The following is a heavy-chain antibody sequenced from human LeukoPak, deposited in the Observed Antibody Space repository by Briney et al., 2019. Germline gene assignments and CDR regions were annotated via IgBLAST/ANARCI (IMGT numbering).Heavy chain of an antibody. CDR3: AKDATPMNAIWDYFDS. V-gene: IGHV3-23*03. J-gene: IGHJ4*02. CDR1: GVTFNIYG. CDR2: VCGGSDI. D-gene: IGHD1-1*01. Sequence: GGSLRLSCAASGVTFNIYGMSWIRQAPGKGLEWVSSVCGGSDIHYADSVKGRFTGSRDDAKSTVYLQMNSLRVEDTAINFCAKDATPMNAIWDYFDSWGQGILVTVSS.